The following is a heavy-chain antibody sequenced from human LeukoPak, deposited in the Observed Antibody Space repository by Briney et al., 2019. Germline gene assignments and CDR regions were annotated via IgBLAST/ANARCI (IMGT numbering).Heavy chain of an antibody. D-gene: IGHD3-16*01. J-gene: IGHJ4*02. Sequence: GGSLRLSCAASGFTLSSYGMHWVRQAPGKGLEWVAFIRYDGSNKYYADSVKGRFTISRDNSKNTLYLQMNSLRAEDTAVYYCAKMGALAQSYFDYWGQGTLVTVSS. V-gene: IGHV3-30*02. CDR2: IRYDGSNK. CDR1: GFTLSSYG. CDR3: AKMGALAQSYFDY.